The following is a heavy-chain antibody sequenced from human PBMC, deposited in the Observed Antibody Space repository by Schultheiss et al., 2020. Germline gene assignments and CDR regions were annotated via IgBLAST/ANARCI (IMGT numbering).Heavy chain of an antibody. Sequence: GGSLRLSCAASGFTFSNAWMSWVRQAPGKGLEWVAVIWYDGSNKYYADSVKGRFTISRDNSKNTLYLQMNSLRAEDTAVYYCARGQGNFDYWGQGTLVTVSS. CDR2: IWYDGSNK. J-gene: IGHJ4*02. CDR3: ARGQGNFDY. CDR1: GFTFSNAW. V-gene: IGHV3-33*08.